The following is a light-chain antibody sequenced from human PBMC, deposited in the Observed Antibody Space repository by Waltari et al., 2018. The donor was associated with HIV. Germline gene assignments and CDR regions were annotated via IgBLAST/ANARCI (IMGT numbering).Light chain of an antibody. CDR1: NIGGKL. CDR2: DDN. V-gene: IGLV3-21*04. CDR3: QVWVDSRDVAVI. J-gene: IGLJ2*01. Sequence: TQPPSVSVAPGKTARITCGGDNIGGKLVHWYQQKPGQAPVLVICDDNDRPPGIPERFSGSNSGNTATLTISRVEGGDEADYYCQVWVDSRDVAVIFGGGTKLTVL.